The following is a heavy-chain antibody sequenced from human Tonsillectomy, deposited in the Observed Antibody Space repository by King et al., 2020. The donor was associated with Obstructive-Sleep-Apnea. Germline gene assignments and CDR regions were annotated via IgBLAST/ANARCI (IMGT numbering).Heavy chain of an antibody. CDR3: ARQDQPGLVTDYNYGMDV. Sequence: QLVQSGAEVKKPGESLKIACKGSGYIFTAYWIAWLRQMPGKGLEWMGMISPGDSVTRYNPSCQGQRVTISADKPIITAYLQWSRLKASDTATYYWARQDQPGLVTDYNYGMDVWGQGTTVTVSS. J-gene: IGHJ6*02. CDR1: GYIFTAYW. D-gene: IGHD1-14*01. CDR2: ISPGDSVT. V-gene: IGHV5-51*01.